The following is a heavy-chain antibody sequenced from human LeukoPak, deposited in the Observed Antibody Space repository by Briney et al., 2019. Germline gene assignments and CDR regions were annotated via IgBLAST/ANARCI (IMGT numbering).Heavy chain of an antibody. CDR3: AKEDYYGSGNDY. Sequence: PGGSLRLSCAASGFTFSSYSMNWVRQAPGKGLEWVAVISYDGSNKYYADSVKGRFTISRDNSKNTLYLQMNSLRAEDTAVYYCAKEDYYGSGNDYWGQGTLVTVSS. J-gene: IGHJ4*02. D-gene: IGHD3-10*01. CDR2: ISYDGSNK. CDR1: GFTFSSYS. V-gene: IGHV3-30*18.